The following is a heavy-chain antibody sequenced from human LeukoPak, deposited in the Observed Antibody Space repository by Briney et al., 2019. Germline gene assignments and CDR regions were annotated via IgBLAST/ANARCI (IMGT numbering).Heavy chain of an antibody. J-gene: IGHJ6*02. D-gene: IGHD3-10*01. V-gene: IGHV3-23*01. Sequence: PGGSLRLSCAASGFNLNNYAMSWVRQAPGKGLEWVSAISGSGFSTYYTDSAKGRFTISRDNSKNTLYLQMNTLRAEDTAVYYCAKALFYYGSGTSHGMDVWGQGTTVTVSS. CDR1: GFNLNNYA. CDR3: AKALFYYGSGTSHGMDV. CDR2: ISGSGFST.